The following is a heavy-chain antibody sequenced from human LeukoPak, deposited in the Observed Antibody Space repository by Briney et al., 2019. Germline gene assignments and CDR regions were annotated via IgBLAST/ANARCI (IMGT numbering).Heavy chain of an antibody. J-gene: IGHJ3*02. V-gene: IGHV1-18*01. CDR1: GYTFTSYG. CDR2: ISAYNGNT. CDR3: ARQDYGDYVEYDAFDI. Sequence: ASVKVSCKASGYTFTSYGISWVRQAPGQGLEWMGWISAYNGNTNYAQKFQGRVTITADKSTSTAYMELSSLRSEDTAVYYCARQDYGDYVEYDAFDIWGQGTMVTVSS. D-gene: IGHD4-17*01.